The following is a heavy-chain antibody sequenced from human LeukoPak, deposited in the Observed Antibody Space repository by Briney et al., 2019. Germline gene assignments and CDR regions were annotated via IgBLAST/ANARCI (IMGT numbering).Heavy chain of an antibody. V-gene: IGHV3-30*04. D-gene: IGHD3-10*01. J-gene: IGHJ4*02. Sequence: GRSLRLSCAASGFTFSSYAMHWVRQAPGKGLEWVAVISYDGSNKYYADSVKGRFTISRDNSKNTLYLQMNSLRAEDTAVYYCARDAGVLWFGEPGYFDYWGQGTLVTVSS. CDR2: ISYDGSNK. CDR3: ARDAGVLWFGEPGYFDY. CDR1: GFTFSSYA.